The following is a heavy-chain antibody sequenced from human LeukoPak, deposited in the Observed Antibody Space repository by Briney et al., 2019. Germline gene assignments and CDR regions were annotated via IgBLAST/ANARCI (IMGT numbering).Heavy chain of an antibody. CDR2: INPNSGGT. V-gene: IGHV1-2*02. CDR1: GYTFTGYY. CDR3: ARGPVATIITDVPNWFDP. Sequence: ASVKVSCKASGYTFTGYYMRWVRQAPGQGLEWMGWINPNSGGTNYAQKFQGRVTMTRDTSISTAYMELSRLRSDDTAVYYCARGPVATIITDVPNWFDPWGQGTLVTVSS. D-gene: IGHD5-12*01. J-gene: IGHJ5*02.